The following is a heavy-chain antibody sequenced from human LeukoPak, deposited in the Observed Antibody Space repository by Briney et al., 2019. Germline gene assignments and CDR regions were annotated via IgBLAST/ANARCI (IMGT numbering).Heavy chain of an antibody. CDR2: ISGSGSTI. Sequence: GGSLRLSCAASGFTFSSYEMNWVRQAPGKGLEWVSYISGSGSTIYYADSVKGRFTISRDNAKNSLYLQMNSLRAEDTAVYYCARELYDILTGYYTIVDYWGQGTLVTVSS. CDR3: ARELYDILTGYYTIVDY. J-gene: IGHJ4*02. CDR1: GFTFSSYE. V-gene: IGHV3-48*03. D-gene: IGHD3-9*01.